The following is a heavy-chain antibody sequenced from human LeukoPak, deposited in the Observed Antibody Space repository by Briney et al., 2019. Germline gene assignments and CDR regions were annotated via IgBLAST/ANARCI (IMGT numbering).Heavy chain of an antibody. Sequence: GGSLRLSCAASGFPFSSYWMSWVRQAPGKGLEWVANIKEDGSEKYYVDSVKGRFTISRDNSKNSVYVQMNSLRAEDPAVYYCSRDSRIEMAGQDSWGKGTLVTVSS. CDR3: SRDSRIEMAGQDS. D-gene: IGHD6-19*01. CDR1: GFPFSSYW. CDR2: IKEDGSEK. J-gene: IGHJ4*02. V-gene: IGHV3-7*01.